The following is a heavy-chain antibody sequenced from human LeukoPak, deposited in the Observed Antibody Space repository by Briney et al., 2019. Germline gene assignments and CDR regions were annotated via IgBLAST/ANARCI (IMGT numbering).Heavy chain of an antibody. CDR3: ARGSQRITVFGVVTDY. Sequence: SETLSLTCTVSGGSISSYYWSWIRQHPGKGLEWIGYVYYTGSTNYNPSLKSRVTISVDTSKNHFSLELSSVTAADTAVYYCARGSQRITVFGVVTDYWGQGTLVTVSS. D-gene: IGHD3-3*01. CDR2: VYYTGST. J-gene: IGHJ4*02. CDR1: GGSISSYY. V-gene: IGHV4-59*01.